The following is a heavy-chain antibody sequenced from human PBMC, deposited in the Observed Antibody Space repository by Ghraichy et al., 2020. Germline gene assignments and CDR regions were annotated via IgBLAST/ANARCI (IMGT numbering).Heavy chain of an antibody. Sequence: GGSLRLSCVASGFTFNNYGMNWVRQAPGKGLEWISHLSGSAATEFYADSVKGRFIMSRDNAKKLVFLQMNSLRDDDTAVYYCAREGGSSWARGHLDYWGHGTLVTVSS. V-gene: IGHV3-48*02. CDR2: LSGSAATE. CDR1: GFTFNNYG. D-gene: IGHD1-26*01. CDR3: AREGGSSWARGHLDY. J-gene: IGHJ4*01.